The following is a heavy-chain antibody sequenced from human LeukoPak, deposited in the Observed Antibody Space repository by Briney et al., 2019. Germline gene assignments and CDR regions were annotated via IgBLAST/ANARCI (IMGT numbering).Heavy chain of an antibody. CDR1: GYTSRSYD. CDR2: MNPDSGNT. V-gene: IGHV1-8*01. D-gene: IGHD2-2*02. Sequence: ASVKVSCKASGYTSRSYDINWVRQATGQGLEWMGWMNPDSGNTGYAQNFQGRVTMTSNTSITTAYMELTSLRSEDTAVYYCARGSFRGYCLDTSCYTINYWGQGTLVNGSS. CDR3: ARGSFRGYCLDTSCYTINY. J-gene: IGHJ4*02.